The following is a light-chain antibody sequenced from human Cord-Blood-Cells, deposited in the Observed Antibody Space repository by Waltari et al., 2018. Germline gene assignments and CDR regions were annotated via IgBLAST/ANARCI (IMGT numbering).Light chain of an antibody. J-gene: IGLJ1*01. V-gene: IGLV2-8*01. CDR3: SSYAGSNNFV. CDR2: EVS. CDR1: RSDVGGYNY. Sequence: HSALTQPPSASGSPGPSVPISCTATRSDVGGYNYAPWYQQHPGKAPKLMIYEVSKRPSGVPDRFSGSKSGNTASLTVSGLQAEDEADYYCSSYAGSNNFVFGTGTKVTVL.